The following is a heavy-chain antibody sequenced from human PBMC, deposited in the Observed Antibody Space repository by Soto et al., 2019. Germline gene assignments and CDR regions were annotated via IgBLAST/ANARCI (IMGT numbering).Heavy chain of an antibody. CDR1: GGTFSSYT. CDR3: ARDLRGYSYGINYYYYGMDV. D-gene: IGHD5-18*01. CDR2: IIPILGIA. Sequence: GASVKVSCKASGGTFSSYTISWVRQAPGQGLEWMGRIIPILGIANYAQKLQGRVTMTTDTSTSTAYMELRSLRSDDTAVYYCARDLRGYSYGINYYYYGMDVWGQGTTVTVSS. J-gene: IGHJ6*02. V-gene: IGHV1-69*04.